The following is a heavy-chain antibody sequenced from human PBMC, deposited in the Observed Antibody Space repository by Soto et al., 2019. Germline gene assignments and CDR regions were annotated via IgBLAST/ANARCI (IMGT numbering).Heavy chain of an antibody. D-gene: IGHD3-22*01. Sequence: GGSLRLSCAASGFTLSSYWMHWVRQAPGKGLVWVSRINSDGGSTSYADSVKGRFTISRDNAKNTLYLQMNSLRAEDTAVYYCARDPGTGYYDSSGYYYDWGQGTLVTVSS. CDR1: GFTLSSYW. J-gene: IGHJ4*02. V-gene: IGHV3-74*01. CDR3: ARDPGTGYYDSSGYYYD. CDR2: INSDGGST.